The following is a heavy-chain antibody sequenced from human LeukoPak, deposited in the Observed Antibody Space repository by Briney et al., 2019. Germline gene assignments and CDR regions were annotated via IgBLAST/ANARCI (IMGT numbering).Heavy chain of an antibody. V-gene: IGHV6-1*01. CDR2: TYYRSKWYN. CDR1: GDSVSSNSAA. CDR3: ARGEYSSGIWPRLDY. D-gene: IGHD6-19*01. J-gene: IGHJ4*02. Sequence: SQTLSLTCAISGDSVSSNSAAWNWIRQSPSRGLEWLGRTYYRSKWYNDYAVSVKSRIIINPDTSKNQFSLQLNSVTPEDTAVYYCARGEYSSGIWPRLDYWGQGTLVTVSS.